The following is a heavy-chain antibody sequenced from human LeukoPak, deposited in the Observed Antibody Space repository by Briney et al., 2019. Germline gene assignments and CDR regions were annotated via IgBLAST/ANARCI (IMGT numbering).Heavy chain of an antibody. CDR1: GFTFSSYS. Sequence: GGSLRLSCAASGFTFSSYSMNWVRQAPGKGLEWVSYISSSSSTIYYADSVKGRFTISRDNAKNSLYLQMNSLRAEDTAVYYCARGGALYLNYDFWSGPDAFDIWGQGTMVTVSS. D-gene: IGHD3-3*01. CDR3: ARGGALYLNYDFWSGPDAFDI. CDR2: ISSSSSTI. J-gene: IGHJ3*02. V-gene: IGHV3-48*04.